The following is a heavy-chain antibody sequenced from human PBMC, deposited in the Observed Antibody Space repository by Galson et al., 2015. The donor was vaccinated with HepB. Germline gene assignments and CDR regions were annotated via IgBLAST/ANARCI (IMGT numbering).Heavy chain of an antibody. CDR1: GFTFSSYA. V-gene: IGHV3-30*04. CDR3: ARDSDTAMVTHRYFDY. D-gene: IGHD5-18*01. CDR2: ISYDGSNK. Sequence: SLRLSCAASGFTFSSYAMHWVRQAPGKGLEWVAVISYDGSNKYYADSVKGRFTISRDNAKNSLYLQMNSLRAEDTAVYYCARDSDTAMVTHRYFDYWGQGTLVTVSS. J-gene: IGHJ4*02.